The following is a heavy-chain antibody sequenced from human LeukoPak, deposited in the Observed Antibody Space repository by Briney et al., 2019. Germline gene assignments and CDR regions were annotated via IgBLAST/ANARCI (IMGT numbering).Heavy chain of an antibody. V-gene: IGHV4-39*07. D-gene: IGHD3-22*01. CDR1: GGSISSSSYY. J-gene: IGHJ2*01. CDR3: ARDYWDYYDSSGYYYGWYFDL. Sequence: SETLSLTCTVSGGSISSSSYYWGWIPQPPGKGLEWIGSIYYSGSTYYNPSLKSRVTISVDTSKKQFSLKLSSVTAADTAVYYCARDYWDYYDSSGYYYGWYFDLWGRGTLVTVSS. CDR2: IYYSGST.